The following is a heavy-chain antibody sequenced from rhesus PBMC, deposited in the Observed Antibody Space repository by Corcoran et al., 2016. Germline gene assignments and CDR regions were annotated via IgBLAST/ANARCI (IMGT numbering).Heavy chain of an antibody. D-gene: IGHD5-24*01. V-gene: IGHV4S7*01. CDR2: IYGTTGTT. CDR3: ARGRYSGYSLAYFDF. Sequence: QVQLQESGPGLVKPSETLSLTCAVSGGSIRDSFYWTWIRQPPGKGLEWIGNIYGTTGTTYYNPSLKSRVTISKDMSKNQFSLKLSSVTVADTAVYYCARGRYSGYSLAYFDFWGQGVLVTVSS. J-gene: IGHJ4*01. CDR1: GGSIRDSFY.